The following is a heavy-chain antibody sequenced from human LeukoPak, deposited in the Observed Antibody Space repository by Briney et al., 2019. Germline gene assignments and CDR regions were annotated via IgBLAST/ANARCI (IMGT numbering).Heavy chain of an antibody. Sequence: ASVKVSCKASGYTFTSYDINWVRQATGQGLEWMGWMNPNSGNTGYAQKFQGRVTMTRNTSISTAYMELSSLRSEDTAVYYCARVQYQLLFEGNWFDPWGQGTLVTVSS. D-gene: IGHD2-2*01. CDR2: MNPNSGNT. V-gene: IGHV1-8*01. J-gene: IGHJ5*02. CDR1: GYTFTSYD. CDR3: ARVQYQLLFEGNWFDP.